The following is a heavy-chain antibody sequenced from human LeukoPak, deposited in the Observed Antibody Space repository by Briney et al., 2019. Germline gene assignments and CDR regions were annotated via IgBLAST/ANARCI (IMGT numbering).Heavy chain of an antibody. J-gene: IGHJ3*02. D-gene: IGHD6-13*01. V-gene: IGHV4-59*08. CDR2: IYYSGST. Sequence: KPSETLSLTCTVSGGSISSYYWSWIRQPPGKGLEWIGYIYYSGSTNYNPSLESRVTISMDTSKNQFSLKLSSVTAADTAVYYCARHTQYSSSRWGIFDIWGQGTMVTVSS. CDR3: ARHTQYSSSRWGIFDI. CDR1: GGSISSYY.